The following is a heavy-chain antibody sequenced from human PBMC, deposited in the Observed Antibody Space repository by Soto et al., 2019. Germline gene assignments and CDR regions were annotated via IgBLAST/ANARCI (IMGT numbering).Heavy chain of an antibody. V-gene: IGHV5-51*01. CDR3: TTDEYQLRLETPWFDP. J-gene: IGHJ5*02. D-gene: IGHD2-2*01. CDR1: GYTFTSYW. Sequence: ESLKIPWKGSGYTFTSYWIGWVRQMPGKGLEWMGIIYHGDSDTRYSQSFQGQVTISADKSINTLYLQMNSLKTEDTAVYYCTTDEYQLRLETPWFDPWGQGTLVTVSS. CDR2: IYHGDSDT.